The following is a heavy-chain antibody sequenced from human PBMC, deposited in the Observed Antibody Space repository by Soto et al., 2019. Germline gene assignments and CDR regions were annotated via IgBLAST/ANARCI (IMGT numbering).Heavy chain of an antibody. J-gene: IGHJ6*02. CDR2: LWYDRSNK. Sequence: QEQLVESGGAVVQPGRSLRLSCAASGFTFSNYAMHWVRQAPGKGLEWVALLWYDRSNKYYADSVKGRFTISRDNSKNTLYLQMNSLRAGDTALYYCARDLGYCSSTSCYFGYGMDVWGQGTTVTVSS. CDR1: GFTFSNYA. V-gene: IGHV3-33*01. CDR3: ARDLGYCSSTSCYFGYGMDV. D-gene: IGHD2-2*01.